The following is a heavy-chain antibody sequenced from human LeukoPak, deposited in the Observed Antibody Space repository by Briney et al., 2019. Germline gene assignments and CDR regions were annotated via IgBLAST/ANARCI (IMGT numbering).Heavy chain of an antibody. CDR1: GFTFSSYA. J-gene: IGHJ4*02. CDR2: ISGSGGST. V-gene: IGHV3-23*01. CDR3: ARGRYSGSYLLDY. Sequence: GGSLRLSCAASGFTFSSYAMSWVRQAPGKGLEWVSAISGSGGSTYYADSVKGRFTISRDKSKNTLYLQMNSLRAEDTALYYCARGRYSGSYLLDYWGQGTLVTVSS. D-gene: IGHD1-26*01.